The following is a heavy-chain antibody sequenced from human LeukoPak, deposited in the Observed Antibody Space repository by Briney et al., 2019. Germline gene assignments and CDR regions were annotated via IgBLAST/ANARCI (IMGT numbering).Heavy chain of an antibody. CDR1: GFTFYDYG. V-gene: IGHV3-20*04. CDR2: INWNGGNK. D-gene: IGHD2-2*03. CDR3: ARDGYCSSTSCENNWFDP. J-gene: IGHJ5*02. Sequence: RPGGSLRLSCAASGFTFYDYGMSWLRQAPGKGLEGVIGINWNGGNKGYEDSVKGRFTISRDNAKNTMYLQMNSLRADDTALYYCARDGYCSSTSCENNWFDPWGQGTLVTVSS.